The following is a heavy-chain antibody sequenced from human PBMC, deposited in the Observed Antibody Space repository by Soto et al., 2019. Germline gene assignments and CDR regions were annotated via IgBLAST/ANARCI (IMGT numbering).Heavy chain of an antibody. Sequence: QVQLVQSGAEVKKPGASVKVSCKASGYTFTGYYMHWVRQAPGQGLEWMGWINPNSGGTNYAQKFQGWVTMTRDTXIXTXYMELSRLRSDDTAVYYCARGGYDSSGHTGGQYFQHWGQGTLVTVSS. D-gene: IGHD3-22*01. CDR3: ARGGYDSSGHTGGQYFQH. CDR2: INPNSGGT. CDR1: GYTFTGYY. V-gene: IGHV1-2*04. J-gene: IGHJ1*01.